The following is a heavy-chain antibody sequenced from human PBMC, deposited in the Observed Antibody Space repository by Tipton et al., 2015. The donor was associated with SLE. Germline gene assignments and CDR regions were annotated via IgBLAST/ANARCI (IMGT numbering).Heavy chain of an antibody. J-gene: IGHJ3*02. D-gene: IGHD2-15*01. CDR1: GGSISSHY. Sequence: GSLRLSCTVSGGSISSHYWSWIRQPPGKGLEWIGYIYYSGSTNYNPSLKSRVTISVDTSKNQFSLKLSSVTAAYTAVYYCAREGGGTYAFDIWGQGTTVTVSS. V-gene: IGHV4-59*11. CDR3: AREGGGTYAFDI. CDR2: IYYSGST.